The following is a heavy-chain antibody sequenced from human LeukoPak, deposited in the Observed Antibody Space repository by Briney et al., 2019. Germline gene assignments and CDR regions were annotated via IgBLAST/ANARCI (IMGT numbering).Heavy chain of an antibody. CDR1: GFTFSSYS. CDR3: ARDYGDLPARVPYFDY. D-gene: IGHD4-17*01. J-gene: IGHJ4*02. CDR2: ISSSSSMI. Sequence: GGSLRLSCAASGFTFSSYSMNWVRHAPGKGLERVSYISSSSSMIYYADSVKGRFTISRDNAKNSLYLQMKSLRDEDTAIYYCARDYGDLPARVPYFDYWGQGTLVTVSS. V-gene: IGHV3-48*02.